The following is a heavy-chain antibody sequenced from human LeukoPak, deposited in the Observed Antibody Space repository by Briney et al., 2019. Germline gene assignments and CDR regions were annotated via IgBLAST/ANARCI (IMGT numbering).Heavy chain of an antibody. V-gene: IGHV1-2*02. CDR1: GYTFTGYY. Sequence: GASVKVSCKASGYTFTGYYMHWVRQAPGQGLEWMGWINPNSGGTNYAQKFQGRVTMTRDTSISTAYMELSRLRSDDTAVYYCARSGPEPGYFDWLLKDWGQGTLVTVSS. CDR2: INPNSGGT. J-gene: IGHJ4*02. CDR3: ARSGPEPGYFDWLLKD. D-gene: IGHD3-9*01.